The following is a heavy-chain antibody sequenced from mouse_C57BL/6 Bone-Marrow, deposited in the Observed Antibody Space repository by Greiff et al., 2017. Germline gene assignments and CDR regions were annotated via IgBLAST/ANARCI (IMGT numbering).Heavy chain of an antibody. J-gene: IGHJ2*01. CDR2: IDPETGGT. CDR1: GYTFTDYE. Sequence: LQESGAELVRPGASVTLSCKASGYTFTDYEMHWVKQTPVHGLEWIGAIDPETGGTAYNQKFKGKAILTADKSSSTAYMELRSLTSEDSAVYYCTKGLRSYYFDYWGQGTTLTVSS. CDR3: TKGLRSYYFDY. V-gene: IGHV1-15*01. D-gene: IGHD3-2*02.